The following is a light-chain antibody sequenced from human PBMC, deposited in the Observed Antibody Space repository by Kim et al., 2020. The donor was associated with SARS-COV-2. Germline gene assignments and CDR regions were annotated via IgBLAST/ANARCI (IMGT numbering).Light chain of an antibody. CDR3: SEWDDSLNGHVV. CDR2: SNN. Sequence: RVISSWSGRSATIGSSKVNWDKRLPGSAPKLLIYSNNQGRSGVPDRFSGSKSGTSASLAISGLQSDDEADYYCSEWDDSLNGHVVFGGGTQLTVL. V-gene: IGLV1-44*01. CDR1: SATIGSSK. J-gene: IGLJ2*01.